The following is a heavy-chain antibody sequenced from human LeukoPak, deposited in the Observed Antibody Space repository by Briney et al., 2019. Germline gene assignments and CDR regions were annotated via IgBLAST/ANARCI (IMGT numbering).Heavy chain of an antibody. CDR3: AGDLRYYYFDY. Sequence: SETLSLTCSISGGSITNYYWSWIRQPPGKGLEWIGYIYGSGSTNYNPSLQSRVTISVDTSKKQFFLKLSSVTAADTAVYYCAGDLRYYYFDYWGQGTLVTVSS. CDR1: GGSITNYY. CDR2: IYGSGST. J-gene: IGHJ4*02. V-gene: IGHV4-4*08. D-gene: IGHD3-9*01.